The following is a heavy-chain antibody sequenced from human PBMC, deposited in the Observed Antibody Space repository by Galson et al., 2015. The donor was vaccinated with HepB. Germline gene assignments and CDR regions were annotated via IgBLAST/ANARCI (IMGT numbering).Heavy chain of an antibody. V-gene: IGHV3-30*18. D-gene: IGHD6-19*01. CDR3: AKDSHSSGLNS. J-gene: IGHJ4*02. CDR2: ISYDGSKI. Sequence: SLRLSCAASGFTFSTYDMHWVRQAPGKGLEWVAVISYDGSKIYYADSVEGRFSVSRDNSKNKLYLQMSSLRAEDTAMYFCAKDSHSSGLNSWGRGTLVTVSS. CDR1: GFTFSTYD.